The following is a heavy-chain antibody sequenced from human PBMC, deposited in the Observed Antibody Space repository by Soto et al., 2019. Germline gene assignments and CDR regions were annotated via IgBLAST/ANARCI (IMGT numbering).Heavy chain of an antibody. CDR2: INPNSGGT. CDR1: GYTFTGYY. J-gene: IGHJ6*02. D-gene: IGHD6-13*01. Sequence: QVQLVQSGAEVKKPGASVKVSCKASGYTFTGYYMHWVRQAPGQGLEWMGWINPNSGGTNYAQKIQGRVTMTRDTSISTAYMELSRLRSDDTAVYYCARVHSSSWIYYYYGMDVWGQGTTVTVSS. V-gene: IGHV1-2*02. CDR3: ARVHSSSWIYYYYGMDV.